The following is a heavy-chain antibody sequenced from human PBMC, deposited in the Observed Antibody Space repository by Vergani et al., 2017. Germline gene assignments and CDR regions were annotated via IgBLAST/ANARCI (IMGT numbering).Heavy chain of an antibody. CDR3: ARPGSEWLNFDY. CDR1: AGSISSSSYY. D-gene: IGHD5-12*01. V-gene: IGHV4-39*01. CDR2: IHYSGST. Sequence: QLQLQESGPGLVKPSETLSLTCTVSAGSISSSSYYWGWIRQPPGKGLEWIGSIHYSGSTYYNPSLKSRVTISVDTSKNQFSLKLSSVTAADTAVYYCARPGSEWLNFDYWGQGTLVTVSS. J-gene: IGHJ4*02.